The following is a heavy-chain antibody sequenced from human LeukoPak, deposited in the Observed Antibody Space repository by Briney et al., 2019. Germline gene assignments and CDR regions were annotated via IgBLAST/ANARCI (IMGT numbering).Heavy chain of an antibody. CDR3: ARGYYDYVWGSYRYRLDY. D-gene: IGHD3-16*02. Sequence: GASVKVSCKASGYTFTSYYMHWVRQAPGQGLEWMGIINPSGGSTSYAQKFQGRVTMTRDMSTSTVYMELSSLRSEDTAVYYCARGYYDYVWGSYRYRLDYWGQGTLVTVSS. CDR1: GYTFTSYY. V-gene: IGHV1-46*01. J-gene: IGHJ4*02. CDR2: INPSGGST.